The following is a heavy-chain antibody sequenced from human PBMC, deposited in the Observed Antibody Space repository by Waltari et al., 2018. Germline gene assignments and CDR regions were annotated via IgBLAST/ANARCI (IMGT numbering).Heavy chain of an antibody. Sequence: QVQLQQWGAGLLKPSETLSLTCAVYGGSFSGYYWSWIRQPPVQGLEWIGEINHSGSTNYNPSLKSRVTISVDTSKNQFSLKLSSVTAADTAVYYCASPYCSGGSCYQRGRMDVWGKGTTVTVSS. CDR1: GGSFSGYY. CDR2: INHSGST. CDR3: ASPYCSGGSCYQRGRMDV. J-gene: IGHJ6*03. V-gene: IGHV4-34*01. D-gene: IGHD2-15*01.